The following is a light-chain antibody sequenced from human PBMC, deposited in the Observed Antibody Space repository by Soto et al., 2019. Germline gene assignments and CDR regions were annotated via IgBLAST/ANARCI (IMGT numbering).Light chain of an antibody. Sequence: IVLTQSPGTLSLYTGERATLSCRAGQSVSSSYLAWYQQKPGQAPRLLIYGASTRATGIPDRFSGSGSGTDFTLTISRLEPEDFAVYYCQQYGGSPPITFGQGTRLEIK. CDR1: QSVSSSY. J-gene: IGKJ5*01. CDR3: QQYGGSPPIT. V-gene: IGKV3-20*01. CDR2: GAS.